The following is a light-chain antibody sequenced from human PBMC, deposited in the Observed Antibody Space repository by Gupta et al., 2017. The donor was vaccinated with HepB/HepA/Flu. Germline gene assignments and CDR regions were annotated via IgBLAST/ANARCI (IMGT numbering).Light chain of an antibody. CDR3: TQEIHCPWT. J-gene: IGKJ1*01. V-gene: IGKV2-30*02. CDR2: RGS. CDR1: QSLVHRDGNTY. Sequence: DVVMTQSPVSLPVTLGQPASIYCRSSQSLVHRDGNTYLNWFQQRPGQAPRRLIYRGSNRDCGVPDRFSGSGSGTDFTLKISSGDAEDVGVYYCTQEIHCPWTFGQGTKVEIK.